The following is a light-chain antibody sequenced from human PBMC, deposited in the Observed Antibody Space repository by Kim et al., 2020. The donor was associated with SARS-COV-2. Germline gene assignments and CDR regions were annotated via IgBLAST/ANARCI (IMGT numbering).Light chain of an antibody. CDR1: SSNIGSNS. Sequence: GKSVTLSCSGSSSNIGSNSVNWYQQLPGTAPKLLIYSESLRPSGVPDRVSGSKSGTSAPLAISGLQSEDEADYYCSIWDDSLNGPVFGGGTKLTVL. CDR2: SES. J-gene: IGLJ3*02. V-gene: IGLV1-44*01. CDR3: SIWDDSLNGPV.